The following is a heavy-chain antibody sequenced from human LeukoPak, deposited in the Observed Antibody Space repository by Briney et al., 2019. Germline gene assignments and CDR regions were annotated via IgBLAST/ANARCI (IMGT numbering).Heavy chain of an antibody. V-gene: IGHV3-23*01. J-gene: IGHJ4*02. CDR2: ISISGSKT. Sequence: PGGSLRLSCAASEFDFSSHAMTWVRQAPGKGLEWVSAISISGSKTYYADSVKGRFTISRDSSKNTLYLQMNSLRAEDTAVYYCANEIRPNDYWGQGTQVTVSP. D-gene: IGHD4-17*01. CDR3: ANEIRPNDY. CDR1: EFDFSSHA.